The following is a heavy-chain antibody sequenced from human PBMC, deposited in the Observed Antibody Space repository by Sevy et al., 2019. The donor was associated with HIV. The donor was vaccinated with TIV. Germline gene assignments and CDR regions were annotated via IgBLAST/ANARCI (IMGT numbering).Heavy chain of an antibody. CDR1: GFTFSNAW. D-gene: IGHD2-15*01. Sequence: GGSLRLSCAASGFTFSNAWMSWVRQAPGKGLEWVGRIKSKTDGGTTDYAAPVKGRFTISRDDSKNTLYLQMNSPKTEDTAVYYCTTVLSSKHRKVVAAMVYYMDVWGKGTTVTVSS. CDR3: TTVLSSKHRKVVAAMVYYMDV. V-gene: IGHV3-15*01. CDR2: IKSKTDGGTT. J-gene: IGHJ6*03.